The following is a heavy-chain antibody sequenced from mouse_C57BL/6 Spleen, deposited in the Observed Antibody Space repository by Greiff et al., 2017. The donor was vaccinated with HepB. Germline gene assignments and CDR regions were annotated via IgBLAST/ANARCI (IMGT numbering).Heavy chain of an antibody. CDR1: GYTFTSYW. V-gene: IGHV1-64*01. CDR3: ARERDDDDEGIFAY. D-gene: IGHD2-4*01. Sequence: QVQLQQPGAELVKPGASVKLSCKASGYTFTSYWMHWVKQRPGQGLEWIGMIHPNSGSTNYNEKFKSKATLTVDKSSSTAYMQLSSLTSEDSAVYYCARERDDDDEGIFAYWGQGTLVTVSA. J-gene: IGHJ3*01. CDR2: IHPNSGST.